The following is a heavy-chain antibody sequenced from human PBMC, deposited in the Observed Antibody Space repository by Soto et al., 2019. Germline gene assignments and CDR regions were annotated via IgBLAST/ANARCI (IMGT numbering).Heavy chain of an antibody. CDR3: VRDGSKTLRDYFDP. V-gene: IGHV4-4*07. D-gene: IGHD4-17*01. CDR2: VYATGTS. CDR1: GGSMIKFY. Sequence: SETLSLTCSVSGGSMIKFYCIFSRNTAGKCLEWMGRVYATGTSDYNPSLRSRIAMSVDISKKTFSLRLRSVTAADTGVYYCVRDGSKTLRDYFDPWGQGILVTVSS. J-gene: IGHJ5*02.